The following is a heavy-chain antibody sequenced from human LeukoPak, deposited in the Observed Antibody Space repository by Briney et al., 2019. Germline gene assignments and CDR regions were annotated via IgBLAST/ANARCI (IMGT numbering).Heavy chain of an antibody. D-gene: IGHD3-22*01. Sequence: PGGSLRLSCAASGFTFSSYWMHWVRQAPGKGPVWVSRINNDGSGTTYADSVKGRFTISRDDAKNTLYLQMNSLRAEDTAVYYCARDYYDTSGYYYSSYWGQGTLVTVSS. J-gene: IGHJ4*02. CDR3: ARDYYDTSGYYYSSY. V-gene: IGHV3-74*01. CDR2: INNDGSGT. CDR1: GFTFSSYW.